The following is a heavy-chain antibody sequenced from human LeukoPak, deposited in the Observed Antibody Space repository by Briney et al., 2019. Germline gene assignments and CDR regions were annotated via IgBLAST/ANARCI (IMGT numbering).Heavy chain of an antibody. CDR1: GGTFSSYA. J-gene: IGHJ6*02. D-gene: IGHD1-26*01. CDR3: ARGPYSGSYFYYYGMDV. CDR2: IIPIFGTA. Sequence: SVKVSCKASGGTFSSYAISWVRQAPGQGLEWMGGIIPIFGTANYAQKFQGRVTITADESTSAAYMELSSLRSEDTAVYYCARGPYSGSYFYYYGMDVWGQGTTVTVSS. V-gene: IGHV1-69*13.